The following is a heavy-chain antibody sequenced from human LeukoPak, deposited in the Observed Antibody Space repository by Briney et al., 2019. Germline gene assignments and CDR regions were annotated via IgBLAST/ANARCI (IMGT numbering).Heavy chain of an antibody. CDR2: INPNSGDT. V-gene: IGHV1-2*02. Sequence: GASVKVPCKASEYTFTAYYVHWVRQAPGQGLEWMGWINPNSGDTNFAQNFQGRVTMTRDTSISTVYMELSRLRSDDTAVYYCARVGQWLVENDWFDPWGQGTLVTVSS. CDR3: ARVGQWLVENDWFDP. D-gene: IGHD6-19*01. J-gene: IGHJ5*02. CDR1: EYTFTAYY.